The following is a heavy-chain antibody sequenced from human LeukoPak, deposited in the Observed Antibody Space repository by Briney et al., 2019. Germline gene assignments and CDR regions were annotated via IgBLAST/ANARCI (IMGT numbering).Heavy chain of an antibody. CDR1: GGSFSGYY. Sequence: SETLSLTCAVYGGSFSGYYWSWICQPPGKGLEWIGEINHSGSTNYNPSLKSRVTISVDTSKNQFSLKLSSVTAADTAVYYCARASSWYSAFDIWGQGTMVTVSS. V-gene: IGHV4-34*01. CDR2: INHSGST. J-gene: IGHJ3*02. CDR3: ARASSWYSAFDI. D-gene: IGHD6-13*01.